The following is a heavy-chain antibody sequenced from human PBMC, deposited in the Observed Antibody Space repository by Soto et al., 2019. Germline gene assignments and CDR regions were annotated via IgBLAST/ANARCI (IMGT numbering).Heavy chain of an antibody. CDR2: ISGSGGST. Sequence: GGSLRLSCAVSGFTFSSYALSCVRQAPGKGLELVSAISGSGGSTYYADSVKGRFTISRDNSKNTLYLQMNSLRAEDTAVYYCAKDAPVGSFDPWGQGTLVTVSS. V-gene: IGHV3-23*01. CDR1: GFTFSSYA. J-gene: IGHJ5*02. CDR3: AKDAPVGSFDP.